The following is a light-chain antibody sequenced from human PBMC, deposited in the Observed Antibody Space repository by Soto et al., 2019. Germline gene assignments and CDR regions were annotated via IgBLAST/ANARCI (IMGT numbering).Light chain of an antibody. J-gene: IGLJ3*02. Sequence: QSVLTQPPSASGTPGQRVTISCSGSSSNIGSHVVYWYQQLAGTAPKLLMYNNNQRPSVVPDRFSGSKSGTSASLAISGLQSEDEADYYCAVWDDSLDGWVFGGGTKVTVL. CDR2: NNN. V-gene: IGLV1-44*01. CDR1: SSNIGSHV. CDR3: AVWDDSLDGWV.